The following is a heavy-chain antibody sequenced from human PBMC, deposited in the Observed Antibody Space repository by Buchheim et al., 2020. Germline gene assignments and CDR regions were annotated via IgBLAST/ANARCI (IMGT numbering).Heavy chain of an antibody. CDR3: ARPYSGSYYFAYYYYGMDV. Sequence: QVQLVQSGAEVKKPGASVKVSCKASGYTFTSYDINWVRQATGQGLEWMGWMNPNSGNTGYAQKIQGRVTMTRNTSISTAYMELSSLRSEDTAVYYCARPYSGSYYFAYYYYGMDVWGQGTT. D-gene: IGHD1-26*01. J-gene: IGHJ6*02. V-gene: IGHV1-8*01. CDR1: GYTFTSYD. CDR2: MNPNSGNT.